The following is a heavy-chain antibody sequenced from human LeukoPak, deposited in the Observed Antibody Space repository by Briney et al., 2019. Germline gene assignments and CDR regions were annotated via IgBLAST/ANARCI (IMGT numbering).Heavy chain of an antibody. CDR3: ARAPRDGHKTIDY. D-gene: IGHD5-24*01. CDR1: GGSFSGYY. Sequence: PSETLSLTCAVYGGSFSGYYWSWIRQPPGEGLEWIGEINHSGSTNYNPSLKSRVTISVDTSKNQFSLKLSSVTAADTAVYYCARAPRDGHKTIDYWGQGTLVTVSS. CDR2: INHSGST. V-gene: IGHV4-34*01. J-gene: IGHJ4*02.